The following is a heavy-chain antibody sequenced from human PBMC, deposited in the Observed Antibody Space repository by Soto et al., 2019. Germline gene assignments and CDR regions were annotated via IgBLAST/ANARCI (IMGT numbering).Heavy chain of an antibody. CDR3: ARALASPLMSWFDP. D-gene: IGHD2-8*01. Sequence: ASVEVSCKXSGYTFTGYYMHWVRQAPGQGLEWMGWINPNSGGTNYAQKFQGRVTMTRDTSISTAYMELSRLRSDDTAVYYCARALASPLMSWFDPWGQGTLVTVSS. CDR2: INPNSGGT. V-gene: IGHV1-2*02. CDR1: GYTFTGYY. J-gene: IGHJ5*02.